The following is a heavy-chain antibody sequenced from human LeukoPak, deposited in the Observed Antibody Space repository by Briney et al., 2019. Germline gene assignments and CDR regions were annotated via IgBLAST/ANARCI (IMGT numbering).Heavy chain of an antibody. CDR2: IYYSGST. CDR1: GYSISSGYY. J-gene: IGHJ6*04. V-gene: IGHV4-38-2*02. CDR3: ATLWYYDFLKMDV. D-gene: IGHD3-3*01. Sequence: SETLSLTCTVSGYSISSGYYWGWIRQPPGKGLEWIGYIYYSGSTNYNPSLKSRVTISVDTSKNQFSLKLSSVTAADTAVYYCATLWYYDFLKMDVWGKGTTVTVSS.